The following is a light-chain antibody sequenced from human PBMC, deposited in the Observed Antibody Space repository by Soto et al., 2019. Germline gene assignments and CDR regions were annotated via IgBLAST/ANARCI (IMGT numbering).Light chain of an antibody. CDR1: SSDVGGYNY. CDR3: SSYAGSTPVV. J-gene: IGLJ2*01. Sequence: QSALTQPPSASGSPGQSVTICCTGTSSDVGGYNYVSWYQQHPGKAPKLMIYEVSKRPSGVPDRFSGSKSGNTASLTVSGLQAEDEADYYCSSYAGSTPVVFGGGTKLTVL. V-gene: IGLV2-8*01. CDR2: EVS.